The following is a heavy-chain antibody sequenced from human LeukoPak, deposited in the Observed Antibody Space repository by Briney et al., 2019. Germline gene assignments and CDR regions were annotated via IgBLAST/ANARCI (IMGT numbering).Heavy chain of an antibody. J-gene: IGHJ4*02. Sequence: HPGGSLRLSCAASGXTXXSYAMHWVRQAXXXXXXXVXVISYDGSNKYYADSVKGRFTISRDNSKNTLYLQMNSLRAEDTAVYYCARDDSSGYSIDYWGQGTLVTVSS. CDR3: ARDDSSGYSIDY. D-gene: IGHD3-22*01. CDR2: ISYDGSNK. V-gene: IGHV3-30-3*01. CDR1: GXTXXSYA.